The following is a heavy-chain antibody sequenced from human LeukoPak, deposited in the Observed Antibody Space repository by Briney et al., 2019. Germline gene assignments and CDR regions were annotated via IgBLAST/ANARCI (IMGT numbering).Heavy chain of an antibody. J-gene: IGHJ4*02. CDR1: GDSVSSKSAA. D-gene: IGHD2-8*01. Sequence: SQTLSLTCAISGDSVSSKSAAWNWIRQSPSRGLEWLGRTYYRSKWYNDYAVSVKSRITINPDTSKNQFSLQLNSVTPEDTAVYYCARTMACTNGVCSFYFDYWGQGTLVTVSS. CDR3: ARTMACTNGVCSFYFDY. CDR2: TYYRSKWYN. V-gene: IGHV6-1*01.